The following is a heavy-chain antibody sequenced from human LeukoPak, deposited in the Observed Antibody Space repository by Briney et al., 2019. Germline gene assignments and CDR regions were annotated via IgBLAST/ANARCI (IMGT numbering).Heavy chain of an antibody. Sequence: ASVKVSCKASGYTFTSYGINWVRQAPGQGLEWMGWISSNNGKTNYAQKLQGRVTMTTDTSTTTVYMELRSLRSDDTAVYYCARGTVSGQDYYYMDVWGKGTTVTVSS. D-gene: IGHD2-15*01. V-gene: IGHV1-18*01. CDR1: GYTFTSYG. CDR3: ARGTVSGQDYYYMDV. CDR2: ISSNNGKT. J-gene: IGHJ6*03.